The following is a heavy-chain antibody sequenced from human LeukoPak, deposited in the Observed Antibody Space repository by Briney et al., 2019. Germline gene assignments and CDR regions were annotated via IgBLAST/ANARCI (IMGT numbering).Heavy chain of an antibody. CDR3: YLGYNYPRGPFDY. CDR1: GFTFSSYG. D-gene: IGHD5-24*01. V-gene: IGHV3-30*02. CDR2: IRYDGSNK. Sequence: PGGSLRLSCAASGFTFSSYGMHWVRQAPGKGLEWVAFIRYDGSNKYYADSVKGRFTISRDNSKNTLYLQMNSLSAEDTAVYYCYLGYNYPRGPFDYWGQGTLVTVSS. J-gene: IGHJ4*02.